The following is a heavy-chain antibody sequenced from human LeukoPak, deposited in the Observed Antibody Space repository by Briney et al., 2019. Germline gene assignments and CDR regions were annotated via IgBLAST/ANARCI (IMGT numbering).Heavy chain of an antibody. D-gene: IGHD1-1*01. CDR1: GYSFTGYW. Sequence: GESLKISCKGSGYSFTGYWIGWVRQMPGKGLEWMGMIYPADSDSRYSPSFQGQVTISVDKSINIAYLQWSSLKASDTAMYYCARHTGSTGAFDIWGQGTMVTVSS. CDR3: ARHTGSTGAFDI. V-gene: IGHV5-51*01. CDR2: IYPADSDS. J-gene: IGHJ3*02.